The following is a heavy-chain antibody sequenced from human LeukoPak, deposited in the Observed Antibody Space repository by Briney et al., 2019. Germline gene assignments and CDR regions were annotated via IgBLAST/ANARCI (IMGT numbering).Heavy chain of an antibody. J-gene: IGHJ4*02. Sequence: GGSLRLSCVGSGFTLSSHWMHWARQAPGKGLVWVARIHHDGTTTNYADSVKGRFTISRDNTKNSLYLQMNSLRAEDTALYYCAKGTSSWHEFDYWGQGTLVTVSS. CDR2: IHHDGTTT. D-gene: IGHD6-13*01. V-gene: IGHV3-74*01. CDR3: AKGTSSWHEFDY. CDR1: GFTLSSHW.